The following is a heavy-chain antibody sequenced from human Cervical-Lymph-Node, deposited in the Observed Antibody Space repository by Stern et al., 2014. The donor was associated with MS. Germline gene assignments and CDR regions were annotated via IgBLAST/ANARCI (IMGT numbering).Heavy chain of an antibody. J-gene: IGHJ4*02. Sequence: QVQLQESGPGLVKPSETLSLTCTVSGGSISSNYWSWIRQPPGKGLEWIGYLSYSGHTNYNPSLKSRVTTSVDTSKNQFSLSLSSVTAADTAVYYCARHGPPRRRDDSNHPNFDYWGPGTLVAVSS. V-gene: IGHV4-59*08. CDR2: LSYSGHT. D-gene: IGHD5-24*01. CDR1: GGSISSNY. CDR3: ARHGPPRRRDDSNHPNFDY.